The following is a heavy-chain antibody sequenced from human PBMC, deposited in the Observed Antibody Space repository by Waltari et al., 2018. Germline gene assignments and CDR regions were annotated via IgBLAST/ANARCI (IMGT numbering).Heavy chain of an antibody. J-gene: IGHJ4*02. CDR1: GGSISSHY. CDR3: ARTDYYDSSIDY. V-gene: IGHV4-59*11. Sequence: QVQLQESGPGLVKPSETLSLTCTVSGGSISSHYWSWLRQPPGKGLEWIGYIYYSGSTNYNPSLKSRVTISVDTSKNQFSLKLSSVTAADTAVYYCARTDYYDSSIDYWGQGTLVTVSS. D-gene: IGHD3-22*01. CDR2: IYYSGST.